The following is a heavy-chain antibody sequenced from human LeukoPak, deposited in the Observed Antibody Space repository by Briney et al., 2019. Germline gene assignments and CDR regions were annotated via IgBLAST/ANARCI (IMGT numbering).Heavy chain of an antibody. CDR2: IKEDGSEK. CDR1: GFTFSTYW. CDR3: ARRMGYKSYYFDY. V-gene: IGHV3-7*01. Sequence: PGGSLRLSCAASGFTFSTYWMTRVRQAPGKGLEWAANIKEDGSEKYYVDSVRGRFTISRDNAKNSLYLQMNSLRAEDTAVYYCARRMGYKSYYFDYWGQGTLVTVSS. J-gene: IGHJ4*02. D-gene: IGHD1-1*01.